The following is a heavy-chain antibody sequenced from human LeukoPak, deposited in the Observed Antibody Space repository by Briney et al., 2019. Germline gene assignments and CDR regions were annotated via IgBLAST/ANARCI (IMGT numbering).Heavy chain of an antibody. CDR3: ARKFFRSPGAFDI. CDR2: IYYSGST. Sequence: SETLSLTCTVSGGSISSGDYYWSWIRQPPGKGLEWIGYIYYSGSTYYNPSLKSRVTISVDTSKNQFSLKLSSVTAADTAVYYCARKFFRSPGAFDIWGQGTMVTVSS. J-gene: IGHJ3*02. V-gene: IGHV4-30-4*01. D-gene: IGHD2-15*01. CDR1: GGSISSGDYY.